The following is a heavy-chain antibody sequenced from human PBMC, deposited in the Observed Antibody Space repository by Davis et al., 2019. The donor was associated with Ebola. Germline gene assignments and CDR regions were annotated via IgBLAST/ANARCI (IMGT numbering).Heavy chain of an antibody. J-gene: IGHJ6*02. V-gene: IGHV3-33*01. CDR2: IWYDGSNK. CDR3: ARGEGDYVLYYYYGMDV. Sequence: GGSLRLSCAASGFTFSSYGMHWVRQAPGKGLEWVAVIWYDGSNKYYADSVKGRFTISRDNSKNTLYLQMNSLRAEDTAVYYCARGEGDYVLYYYYGMDVWGQGTTVTVSS. CDR1: GFTFSSYG. D-gene: IGHD4-17*01.